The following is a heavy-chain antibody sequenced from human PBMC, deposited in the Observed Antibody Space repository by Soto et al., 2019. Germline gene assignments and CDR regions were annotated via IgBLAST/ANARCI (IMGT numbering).Heavy chain of an antibody. Sequence: EVQLVESGGGLVQPGGSLRLSCAASGFTVSSNYMSWVRQAPGKGLEWVSVIYSGGSTYYADSVKGRYTISRHNAKNTLYLQINSLRAEDTAVYYCARDTTDAFDIWGQGTMVTVSS. CDR1: GFTVSSNY. J-gene: IGHJ3*02. CDR2: IYSGGST. D-gene: IGHD1-1*01. CDR3: ARDTTDAFDI. V-gene: IGHV3-53*04.